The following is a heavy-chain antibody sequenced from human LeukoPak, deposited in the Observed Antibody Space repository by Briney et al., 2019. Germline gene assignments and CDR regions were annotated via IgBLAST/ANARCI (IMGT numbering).Heavy chain of an antibody. D-gene: IGHD4-17*01. V-gene: IGHV1-69*01. CDR2: IIPIFGTA. Sequence: ASVKVSCKASGGTFSSYAISWVRQAPGQGLEWMGGIIPIFGTANYAQKCQGRVTITADESTSTAYMELSSLRSEDTAVYYCARGWWEGNVPSRWRDDYGDYVDYWGQGTLVTVSS. J-gene: IGHJ4*02. CDR1: GGTFSSYA. CDR3: ARGWWEGNVPSRWRDDYGDYVDY.